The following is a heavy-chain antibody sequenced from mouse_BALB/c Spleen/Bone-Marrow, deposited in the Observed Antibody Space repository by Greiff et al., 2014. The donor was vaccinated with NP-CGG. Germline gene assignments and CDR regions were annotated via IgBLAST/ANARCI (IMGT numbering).Heavy chain of an antibody. CDR3: ARHVGNPYAMDY. D-gene: IGHD3-1*01. J-gene: IGHJ4*01. CDR1: GFTFSSYT. CDR2: ISNGGGST. Sequence: EVNLVESGGGLVQPGGSLKLSCAASGFTFSSYTMSWVRQTPEKRLERVAYISNGGGSTYYPDTVKGRFTISRDNAKNTLYLQMSSLKSEDTAMYYCARHVGNPYAMDYWGQGTSVTVSS. V-gene: IGHV5-12-2*01.